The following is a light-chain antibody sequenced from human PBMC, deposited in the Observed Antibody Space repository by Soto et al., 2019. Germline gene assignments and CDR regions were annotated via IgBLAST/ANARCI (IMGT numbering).Light chain of an antibody. CDR2: DVS. V-gene: IGKV3D-20*02. Sequence: EIVLTQSPGTLSLSPGERATLSCRASQSVSSSYLAWYQQKPGQAPRLLIYDVSNRATGIPARFSGSGSGTDFTLTISSLEPGDFAVYYCQQRNDWQVTFGQGTRLEIK. CDR3: QQRNDWQVT. CDR1: QSVSSSY. J-gene: IGKJ5*01.